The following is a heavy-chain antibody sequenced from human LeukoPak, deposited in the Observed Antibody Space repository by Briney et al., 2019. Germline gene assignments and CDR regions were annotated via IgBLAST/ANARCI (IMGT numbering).Heavy chain of an antibody. V-gene: IGHV3-11*03. CDR2: VSGTSSFT. Sequence: GALRLPFSTSGIPFRDQYMKWDRPAPGEGLEWVSYVSGTSSFTSYADSVKGRFTISRDNAKNSLYLQMNSLRAEDTAVYYCARRTKSRMDVWGQGTTVTVSS. CDR3: ARRTKSRMDV. J-gene: IGHJ6*02. CDR1: GIPFRDQY.